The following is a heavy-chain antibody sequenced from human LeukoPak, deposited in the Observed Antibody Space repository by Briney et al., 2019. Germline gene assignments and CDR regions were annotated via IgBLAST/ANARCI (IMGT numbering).Heavy chain of an antibody. CDR1: GFTFSSYA. CDR2: ISGSGGST. J-gene: IGHJ4*02. V-gene: IGHV3-23*01. CDR3: ARVRSSGWSYFDY. D-gene: IGHD6-19*01. Sequence: GGSLRLFCAASGFTFSSYAMSWVRQAPGKGLEWVSTISGSGGSTDYADSVKGRFTISRDNAKNTLYLQMNSLRAEDTAVYYCARVRSSGWSYFDYWGQGTLVTVSS.